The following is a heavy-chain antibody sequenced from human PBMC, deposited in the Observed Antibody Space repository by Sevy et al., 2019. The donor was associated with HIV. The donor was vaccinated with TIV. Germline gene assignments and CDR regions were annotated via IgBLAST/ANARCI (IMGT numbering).Heavy chain of an antibody. V-gene: IGHV1-2*02. Sequence: ASVKVSCKASGNTFTGYYMHWVRQAPGQGLEWMGWINPNSGGKNYAQKFQGRVTMTRDSSISTAYMELRRLRSDDTAVYYCARGDPSPPFDYWGQGTLVTVSS. CDR2: INPNSGGK. J-gene: IGHJ4*02. CDR3: ARGDPSPPFDY. CDR1: GNTFTGYY.